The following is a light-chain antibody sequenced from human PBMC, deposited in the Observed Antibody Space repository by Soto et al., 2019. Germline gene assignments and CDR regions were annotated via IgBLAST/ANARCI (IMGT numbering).Light chain of an antibody. CDR1: QSIDIY. CDR2: DAS. Sequence: EIVLTQSPATLSLSPGERATLSCRASQSIDIYLAWYQQKPGQAPRLLISDASNRATGIPARFSGSGSGTXXXXXXXXXXPEDFAVYYCQQRFHWPPITFGQGTRLDIK. J-gene: IGKJ5*01. V-gene: IGKV3-11*01. CDR3: QQRFHWPPIT.